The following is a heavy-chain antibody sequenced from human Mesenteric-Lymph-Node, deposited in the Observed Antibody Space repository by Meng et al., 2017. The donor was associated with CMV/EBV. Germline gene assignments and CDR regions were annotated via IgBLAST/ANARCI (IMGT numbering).Heavy chain of an antibody. CDR3: ARARYCGAGTCYYLDS. V-gene: IGHV3-30*04. J-gene: IGHJ4*02. CDR2: ISYDGSDK. Sequence: GESLKISCAASGLSFSSYAMHWVRQAPGKGLEWVAVISYDGSDKYYADSVKGRFTISRDNSKNTLYLQMNSLRPEDTAVYYCARARYCGAGTCYYLDSWGQGTLVTVSS. D-gene: IGHD2-15*01. CDR1: GLSFSSYA.